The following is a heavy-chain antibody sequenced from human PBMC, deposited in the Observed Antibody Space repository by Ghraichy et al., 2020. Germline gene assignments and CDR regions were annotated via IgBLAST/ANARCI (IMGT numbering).Heavy chain of an antibody. CDR3: ARGGYNYGSNPIDY. Sequence: GGSLRLSCAASGFIFSSYYMTWVRQVPGKGLEWVANIKHDEREKYYVDSVKGRFTISRDNAKNSLYLQMNSLRPDDTAVYYCARGGYNYGSNPIDYWGQGTLFIVSS. J-gene: IGHJ4*02. CDR2: IKHDEREK. D-gene: IGHD5-18*01. CDR1: GFIFSSYY. V-gene: IGHV3-7*04.